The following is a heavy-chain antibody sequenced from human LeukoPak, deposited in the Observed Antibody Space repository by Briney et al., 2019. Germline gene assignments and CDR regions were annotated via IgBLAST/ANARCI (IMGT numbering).Heavy chain of an antibody. CDR1: GFTFSSYD. J-gene: IGHJ4*02. Sequence: GGSLRLSCAASGFTFSSYDMHWVRQATGKGLEWVSAIGTAGDTYYPGSVKGRFTISRENAKNSLYLQMNSLRAEDTAVYYCARDSGYCSSTGCYVHYFDYWGQGTLVTVSS. D-gene: IGHD2-2*01. V-gene: IGHV3-13*01. CDR2: IGTAGDT. CDR3: ARDSGYCSSTGCYVHYFDY.